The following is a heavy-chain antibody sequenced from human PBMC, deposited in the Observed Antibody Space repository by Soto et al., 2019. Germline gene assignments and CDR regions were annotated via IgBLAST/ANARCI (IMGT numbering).Heavy chain of an antibody. Sequence: SETLSLTCAVSGGSISSSNWWSWVRQPPGKGLEWIGEIYHSGSTNYNPSLKSRVTISVDKSKNQFSLKLSSVTAADTAVYYCARGRGDYYGSDYYGMDVWGQGITVTVSS. V-gene: IGHV4-4*02. CDR1: GGSISSSNW. D-gene: IGHD3-10*01. CDR2: IYHSGST. CDR3: ARGRGDYYGSDYYGMDV. J-gene: IGHJ6*02.